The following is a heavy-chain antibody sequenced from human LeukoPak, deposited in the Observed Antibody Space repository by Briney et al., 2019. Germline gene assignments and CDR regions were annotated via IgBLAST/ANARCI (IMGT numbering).Heavy chain of an antibody. Sequence: GGSLRLSCADSGFTFCSYAMCWVRQAPGKGLEWVSSISSSGGNTYYAGSVRGRFTISRYNSKNTLYLQMNSLRAEDTAVYFCSTLTTGLAAWGHGILVTVSS. CDR1: GFTFCSYA. J-gene: IGHJ5*01. CDR3: STLTTGLAA. D-gene: IGHD2/OR15-2a*01. CDR2: ISSSGGNT. V-gene: IGHV3-23*01.